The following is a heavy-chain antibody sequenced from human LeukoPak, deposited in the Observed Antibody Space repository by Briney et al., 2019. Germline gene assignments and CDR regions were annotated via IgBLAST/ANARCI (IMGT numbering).Heavy chain of an antibody. J-gene: IGHJ4*02. D-gene: IGHD3-10*01. V-gene: IGHV3-33*06. CDR3: AKDYYGPSGGIDY. CDR2: IWYDGSNK. CDR1: GFTFSSYG. Sequence: GGSLRLSCVASGFTFSSYGMHWVRQAPGKGLERVAVIWYDGSNKYYADSVKGQFTISRDNSKNTLYLQMNSLRAEDTAVYYCAKDYYGPSGGIDYWGQGTLVTVSS.